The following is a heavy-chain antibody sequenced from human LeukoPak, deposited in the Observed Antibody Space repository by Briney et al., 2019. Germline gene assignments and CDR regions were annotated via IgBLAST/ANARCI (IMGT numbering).Heavy chain of an antibody. CDR3: VKEPLPIVVASVATIGYFDY. V-gene: IGHV3-30*02. J-gene: IGHJ4*02. CDR1: GFTFSTYG. Sequence: GGSLRLSCAASGFTFSTYGIHWVRQAPGKGLEWVTFIRYDETNKYYADSVKGRFTISRDNSKNTLYLQMNSLRAEDTAVYYCVKEPLPIVVASVATIGYFDYWGQGTLVTVSS. D-gene: IGHD2-2*01. CDR2: IRYDETNK.